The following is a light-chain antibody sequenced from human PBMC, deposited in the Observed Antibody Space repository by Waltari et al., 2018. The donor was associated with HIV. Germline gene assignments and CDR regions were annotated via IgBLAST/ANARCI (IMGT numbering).Light chain of an antibody. Sequence: QSALTQPASVSGSPGQSITISCIGSSSDVGAYDYVSWYQHHPGKAPKLLIYDVTHRPSGISAGFAGSKSGNTASLTISGLQADDEADYYCGSYTTTSTLGVFGGGTKLTVL. CDR2: DVT. CDR1: SSDVGAYDY. J-gene: IGLJ2*01. CDR3: GSYTTTSTLGV. V-gene: IGLV2-14*03.